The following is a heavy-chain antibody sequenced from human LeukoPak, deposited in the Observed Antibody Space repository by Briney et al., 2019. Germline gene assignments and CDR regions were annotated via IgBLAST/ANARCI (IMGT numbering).Heavy chain of an antibody. CDR1: GGSISSYY. Sequence: SETLSLTCTVSGGSISSYYWSWIRQPPGKGLEWIGYIYYSGHTNHNPSLKSRVTISADTSKNQFSLKLSSVTAADTAVYYCARVGYSYGPFDYWGQGTLVTVSS. D-gene: IGHD5-18*01. CDR2: IYYSGHT. V-gene: IGHV4-59*01. J-gene: IGHJ4*02. CDR3: ARVGYSYGPFDY.